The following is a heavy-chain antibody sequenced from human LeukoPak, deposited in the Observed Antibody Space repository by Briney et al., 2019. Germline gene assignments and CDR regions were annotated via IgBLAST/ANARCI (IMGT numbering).Heavy chain of an antibody. CDR2: ISAYNGNT. CDR1: GYTFTSFG. D-gene: IGHD3-22*01. V-gene: IGHV1-18*01. Sequence: ASGKLSCNASGYTFTSFGTGWVRQAPGQGLEWIGWISAYNGNTNYAQKLQGRVTMTTDTSTSTAYMELRSLRSDDTAVYYCARPNDSSGTFDYWGQGTLVTVSS. CDR3: ARPNDSSGTFDY. J-gene: IGHJ4*02.